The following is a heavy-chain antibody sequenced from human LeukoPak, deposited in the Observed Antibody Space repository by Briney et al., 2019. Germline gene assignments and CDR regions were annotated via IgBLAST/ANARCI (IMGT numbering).Heavy chain of an antibody. CDR1: GGAISSYY. D-gene: IGHD3-22*01. CDR3: ARDLYYDSTGYYLTYHYYMDV. Sequence: PSETLSLTCTVSGGAISSYYWSWIRQSAGKGLEWIGRLYTSGRTDYNPSLKSRVSMSVDTSMNLLSLKLSSVTAADPAVYYCARDLYYDSTGYYLTYHYYMDVWGVGTTVTVSS. CDR2: LYTSGRT. V-gene: IGHV4-4*07. J-gene: IGHJ6*03.